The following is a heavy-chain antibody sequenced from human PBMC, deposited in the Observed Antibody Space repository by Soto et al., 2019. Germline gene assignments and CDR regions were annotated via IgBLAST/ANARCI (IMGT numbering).Heavy chain of an antibody. J-gene: IGHJ4*02. Sequence: QVQLVQSXAEVKKPGASVKVSCKASGYTFTNYGISWVRQAPGQGLEWMGWISNYNGNTNYAQKFQGRVTMTTDTSTSTAYMELRSLRSDDTAIYYCAREFQQQPLDYWGQGTLVSVST. CDR1: GYTFTNYG. CDR2: ISNYNGNT. V-gene: IGHV1-18*01. CDR3: AREFQQQPLDY. D-gene: IGHD6-13*01.